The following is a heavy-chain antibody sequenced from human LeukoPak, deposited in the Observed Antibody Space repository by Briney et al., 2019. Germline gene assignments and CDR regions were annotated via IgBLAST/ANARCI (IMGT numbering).Heavy chain of an antibody. D-gene: IGHD1-14*01. CDR1: GFTFSSYS. J-gene: IGHJ4*02. CDR2: ISSSSRYI. V-gene: IGHV3-21*01. CDR3: ARDLHSYNPSSSNDY. Sequence: GGSLRLSCAASGFTFSSYSMNWVRQAPGKGLEWVSTISSSSRYIYYADSVKGRFTISRDDAKNSLYLQMNSLRAEDTAVYYCARDLHSYNPSSSNDYWGQGTLVTVSS.